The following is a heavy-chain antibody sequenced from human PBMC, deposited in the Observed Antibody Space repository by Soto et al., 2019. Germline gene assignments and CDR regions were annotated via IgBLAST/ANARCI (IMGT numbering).Heavy chain of an antibody. CDR2: IFFSGNT. D-gene: IGHD3-10*02. V-gene: IGHV4-31*03. CDR3: ARENYVGMLDF. J-gene: IGHJ4*01. CDR1: GGSILNGGHY. Sequence: LSLTCTVSGGSILNGGHYWSWIRQHPGKGLEWIGRIFFSGNTHYNPALKSRLTFSLDTAKNQFSLKLTSVTAAETAIYYCARENYVGMLDFWGPGTLVPVSS.